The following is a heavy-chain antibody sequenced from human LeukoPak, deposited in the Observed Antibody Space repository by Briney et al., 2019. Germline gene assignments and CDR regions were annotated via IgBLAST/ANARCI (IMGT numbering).Heavy chain of an antibody. CDR1: GGSISSYY. Sequence: SETLSLTCTVSGGSISSYYWSWIRQPPGKGLEWIGYIYYSGSTNYNPSLKSRVTISVDTSKNQFSLKLSSVTAADTAVYYCARVGSSWRIAGTGYWFDPWGQGTLVTVSS. CDR3: ARVGSSWRIAGTGYWFDP. CDR2: IYYSGST. D-gene: IGHD6-13*01. V-gene: IGHV4-59*01. J-gene: IGHJ5*02.